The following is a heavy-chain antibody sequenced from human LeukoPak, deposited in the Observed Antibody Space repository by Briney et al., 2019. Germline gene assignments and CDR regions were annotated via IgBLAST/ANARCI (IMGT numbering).Heavy chain of an antibody. CDR3: AKEGRWGSWYFDY. D-gene: IGHD3-16*01. V-gene: IGHV3-30*18. Sequence: GGSLRLSCDLRFSGHGMHWVRQAPGKGLEWLAVVAADGGAKFYADSVRGRFTIFRDTSRNTVFLQLSGLKTEDTAVYYCAKEGRWGSWYFDYWGQGALVTVSS. CDR2: VAADGGAK. CDR1: LRFSGHG. J-gene: IGHJ4*02.